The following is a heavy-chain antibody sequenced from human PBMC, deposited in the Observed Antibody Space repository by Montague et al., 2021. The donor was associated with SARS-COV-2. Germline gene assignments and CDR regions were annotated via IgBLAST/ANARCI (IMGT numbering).Heavy chain of an antibody. CDR3: TRSGVGIFDFSYFDS. CDR1: GFSIGSGYY. J-gene: IGHJ4*02. Sequence: SETLSLTCSVSGFSIGSGYYWGWIRQTPGKVLEWIGISYQNGATYYSPSLNRPVAILLDTSKHQFSLILTSVTAADTAVYYCTRSGVGIFDFSYFDSWGQGSLVIVSS. CDR2: SYQNGAT. D-gene: IGHD3-10*01. V-gene: IGHV4-38-2*02.